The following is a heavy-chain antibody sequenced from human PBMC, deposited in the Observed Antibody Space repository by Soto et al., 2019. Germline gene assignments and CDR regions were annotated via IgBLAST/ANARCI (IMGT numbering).Heavy chain of an antibody. D-gene: IGHD5-18*01. J-gene: IGHJ6*02. V-gene: IGHV3-21*01. Sequence: EVQLVESGAGLVKPGGSLRLSCAASGFTFSTYSMNWVRQAPGKGLEWVSSISSSSGYIYYADAVKGRFNISRDDAKSSLSLQMNRIRAEDAAVYYCARVRSYCYGPGYGMDVWGPGTTVYVYS. CDR2: ISSSSGYI. CDR1: GFTFSTYS. CDR3: ARVRSYCYGPGYGMDV.